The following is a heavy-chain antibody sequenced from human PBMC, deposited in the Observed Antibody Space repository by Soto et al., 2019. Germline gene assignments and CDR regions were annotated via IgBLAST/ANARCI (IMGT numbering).Heavy chain of an antibody. J-gene: IGHJ4*02. D-gene: IGHD1-26*01. CDR3: AGRSGNYLNY. CDR1: GFTFSTYW. V-gene: IGHV3-74*02. Sequence: EVQLLESGGGLVQPGGSLRLSCAASGFTFSTYWMHWVRQAPGKGLVWVSRINSDGSSTAYADSVQGRFTISRDNAKYTLYLQMNSLRAEDTAVYYCAGRSGNYLNYWGQGTLVAVSS. CDR2: INSDGSST.